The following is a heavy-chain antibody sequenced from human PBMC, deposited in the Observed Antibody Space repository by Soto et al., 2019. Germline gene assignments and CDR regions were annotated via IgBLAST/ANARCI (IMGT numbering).Heavy chain of an antibody. Sequence: ASVKVSCKASGYTFTSYAMHWVRQAPGQRLEWMGWINAGNGNTKYSQKFQGRVTITRDTSASTAYMELSSLGSEDTAVYYCATVRSYDSSGYSTGLPDYWGQGTLVTVSS. V-gene: IGHV1-3*01. CDR1: GYTFTSYA. J-gene: IGHJ4*02. D-gene: IGHD3-22*01. CDR3: ATVRSYDSSGYSTGLPDY. CDR2: INAGNGNT.